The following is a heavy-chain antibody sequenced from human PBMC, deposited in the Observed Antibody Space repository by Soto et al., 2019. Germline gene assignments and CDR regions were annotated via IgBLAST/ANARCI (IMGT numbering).Heavy chain of an antibody. V-gene: IGHV1-46*03. CDR3: ARDRRPNYYDSSGYFDY. Sequence: GASVKVSCKASGYTLISYYMHWVRQAPRQGLEWMGIINPSGGSTTYAQKFQGRVSMTRDTSTSTVYTELSSLRSEDTAVYYCARDRRPNYYDSSGYFDYWGQGTLVTVSS. CDR2: INPSGGST. D-gene: IGHD3-22*01. CDR1: GYTLISYY. J-gene: IGHJ4*02.